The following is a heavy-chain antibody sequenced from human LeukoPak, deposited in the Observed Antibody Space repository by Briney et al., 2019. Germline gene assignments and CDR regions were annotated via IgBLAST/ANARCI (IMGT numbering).Heavy chain of an antibody. Sequence: ASLKVSCKASGYTFTSYGISWVRQAPGQGLEWMGWISAYNGNTNYAQKLQGRVTMTTDTSTSTAYMELRSLRSDDTAVYYCARVVYYYDSSGYYEFDYWGQGTLVTVSS. CDR1: GYTFTSYG. CDR2: ISAYNGNT. CDR3: ARVVYYYDSSGYYEFDY. D-gene: IGHD3-22*01. V-gene: IGHV1-18*01. J-gene: IGHJ4*02.